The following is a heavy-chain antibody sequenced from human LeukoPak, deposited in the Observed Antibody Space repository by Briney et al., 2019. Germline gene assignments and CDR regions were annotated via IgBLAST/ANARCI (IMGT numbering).Heavy chain of an antibody. CDR1: GGSISGDY. CDR2: ISYSATT. J-gene: IGHJ4*02. Sequence: PSETLSLTCTVPGGSISGDYWSWIRQPPGKELEWIGYISYSATTNYNPSLKSRVSFSIDTSKNQFSLKLTSVSAADTAVYFCATGHSSGWFDYWGQGTLVSVSS. V-gene: IGHV4-59*01. CDR3: ATGHSSGWFDY. D-gene: IGHD6-19*01.